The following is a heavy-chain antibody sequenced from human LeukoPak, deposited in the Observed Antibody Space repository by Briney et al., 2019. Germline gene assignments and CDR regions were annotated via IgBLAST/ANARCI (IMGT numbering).Heavy chain of an antibody. CDR3: AKGSSESWYYYYMDV. CDR2: ITNSDGGA. CDR1: GFPSSNYA. V-gene: IGHV3-23*01. J-gene: IGHJ6*03. Sequence: GGSLRLSCAASGFPSSNYAMSWVRQAPGEGLECVSTITNSDGGAYHADYVKGRFTISRDNSKNKLYLQMNSLGAEDTDVYYCAKGSSESWYYYYMDVWGKGTTVTVSS. D-gene: IGHD6-13*01.